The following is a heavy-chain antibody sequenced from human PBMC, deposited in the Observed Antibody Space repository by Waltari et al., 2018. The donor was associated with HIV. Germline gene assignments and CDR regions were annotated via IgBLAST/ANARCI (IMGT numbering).Heavy chain of an antibody. CDR3: TKAVAGFYYFDY. D-gene: IGHD6-19*01. CDR2: IRSKTYGGTT. CDR1: GFTFGDYS. J-gene: IGHJ4*02. Sequence: EVQLVESGGGLVQPGRSLRLSCAASGFTFGDYSMSWVRQAPGKGLEWVGFIRSKTYGGTTEYAASVKGRFTISRDDSKSIAYLQMNSLKTEDTAVYYCTKAVAGFYYFDYWGQGTQVTVSS. V-gene: IGHV3-49*04.